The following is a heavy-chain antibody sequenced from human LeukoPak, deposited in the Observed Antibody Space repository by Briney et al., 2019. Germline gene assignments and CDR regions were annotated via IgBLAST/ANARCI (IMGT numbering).Heavy chain of an antibody. D-gene: IGHD6-25*01. CDR2: ISYDGSNK. J-gene: IGHJ3*02. V-gene: IGHV3-30*18. CDR3: AKLWGQGLRRNAFDI. Sequence: GRSLRLSCAASGFTFSNYGMHWVRQAPGKGLELVAVISYDGSNKYYADSVKGRFTISRDNSKNTLYLQMTSLRAEDTAVYYCAKLWGQGLRRNAFDIWGQGTMVTVSS. CDR1: GFTFSNYG.